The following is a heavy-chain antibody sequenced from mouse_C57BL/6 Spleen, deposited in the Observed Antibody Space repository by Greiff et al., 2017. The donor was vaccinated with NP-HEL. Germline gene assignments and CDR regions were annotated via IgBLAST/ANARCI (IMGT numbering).Heavy chain of an antibody. D-gene: IGHD1-1*01. CDR3: ASAGSSRYFDV. V-gene: IGHV1-61*01. CDR1: GYTFTSYW. CDR2: IYPSDSET. J-gene: IGHJ1*03. Sequence: VQLQQPGAELVRPGSSVKLSCKASGYTFTSYWMDWVKQRPGQGLEWIGNIYPSDSETHYNQKFKDKATLTVDKSSSTAYMQLSSLTSEDSAVYYCASAGSSRYFDVWGTGTTVTVSS.